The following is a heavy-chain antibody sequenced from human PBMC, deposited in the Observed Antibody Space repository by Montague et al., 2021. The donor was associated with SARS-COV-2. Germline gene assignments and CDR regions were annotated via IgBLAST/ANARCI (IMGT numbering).Heavy chain of an antibody. Sequence: TLSLTCTVSGASIRSGSYYWSWIRQPAGKGLEWIGRIYSSGSTNYNPSLKSRVTMSVDTSKNQFSLKVNSVTAADTAVYYCARDRGLGVAENFDCWGQGTLVTVSS. V-gene: IGHV4-61*02. CDR1: GASIRSGSYY. D-gene: IGHD3-10*01. J-gene: IGHJ4*02. CDR2: IYSSGST. CDR3: ARDRGLGVAENFDC.